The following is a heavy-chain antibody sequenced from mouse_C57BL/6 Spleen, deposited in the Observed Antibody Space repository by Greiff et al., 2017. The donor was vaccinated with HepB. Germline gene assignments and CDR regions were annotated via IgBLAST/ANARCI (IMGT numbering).Heavy chain of an antibody. J-gene: IGHJ2*01. CDR2: ISYDGSN. CDR3: ARDRGYYGSPYYFDY. D-gene: IGHD1-1*01. V-gene: IGHV3-6*01. CDR1: GYSITSGYY. Sequence: ESGPGLVKPSQSLSLTCSVTGYSITSGYYWNWIRQFPGNKLEWMGYISYDGSNNYNPSLKNRISITRDTSKNQFFLKLNSVTTEDTATYYCARDRGYYGSPYYFDYWGQGTTLTVSS.